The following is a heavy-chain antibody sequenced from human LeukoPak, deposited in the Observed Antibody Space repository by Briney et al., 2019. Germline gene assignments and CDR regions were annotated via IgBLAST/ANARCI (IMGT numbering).Heavy chain of an antibody. Sequence: PSETLSLTCTVSGGSISSYYWSWIRQPPGKGLEWIGYIYYSGSTNYNPSLKSRVTISVDTSKNQFSLKLSSVTAADTAVYYCGRTRYSSSWYGGVFDYWGQGTLVTVSS. V-gene: IGHV4-59*01. D-gene: IGHD6-13*01. CDR1: GGSISSYY. CDR2: IYYSGST. J-gene: IGHJ4*02. CDR3: GRTRYSSSWYGGVFDY.